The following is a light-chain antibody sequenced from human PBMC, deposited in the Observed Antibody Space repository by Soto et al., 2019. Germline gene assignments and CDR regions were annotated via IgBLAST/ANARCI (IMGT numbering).Light chain of an antibody. J-gene: IGKJ1*01. CDR3: QQSYSTPRT. CDR1: QSISSY. CDR2: AAS. Sequence: IRMTQSPSSLSASTGDIVTITCRASQSISSYLNWYQQKPGKAPKLLIYAASSLQSGVPSRFSGSGSGTDFTLTISSLQPEDFATYYCQQSYSTPRTFGQGTKVDIK. V-gene: IGKV1-39*01.